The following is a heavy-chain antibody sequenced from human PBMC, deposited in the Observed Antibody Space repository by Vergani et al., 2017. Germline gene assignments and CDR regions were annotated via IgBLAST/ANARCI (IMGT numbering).Heavy chain of an antibody. CDR1: GGSFTSYH. Sequence: QVQLQQWGGGLLKPSETLSLTCVVNGGSFTSYHWTWIRPSPGEGLEWVGDIDHTGRPDYNPSLKSRLTMSVDKSRNQFSLTLNSVTATDTAIYFCARVNTETNGHLYYYYYMDVWGQGTAVT. CDR2: IDHTGRP. D-gene: IGHD4-11*01. V-gene: IGHV4-34*01. J-gene: IGHJ6*03. CDR3: ARVNTETNGHLYYYYYMDV.